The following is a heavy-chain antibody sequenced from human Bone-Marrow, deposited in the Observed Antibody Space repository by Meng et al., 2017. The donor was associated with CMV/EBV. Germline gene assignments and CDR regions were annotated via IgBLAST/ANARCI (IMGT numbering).Heavy chain of an antibody. D-gene: IGHD6-6*01. CDR3: ASFPLLDRYSSSHYFDY. CDR1: GSVRSSNW. V-gene: IGHV4-4*02. J-gene: IGHJ4*02. CDR2: IYHSEST. Sequence: GSVRSSNWWRWVRQPPGKGLEWIGEIYHSESTNYNPSLKSRVTISVDKSKNQFSLKLSSVTAADTAVYYCASFPLLDRYSSSHYFDYWGQGTLVTVSS.